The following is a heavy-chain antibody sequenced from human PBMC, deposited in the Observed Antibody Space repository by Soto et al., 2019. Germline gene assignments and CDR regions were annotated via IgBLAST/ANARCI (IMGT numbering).Heavy chain of an antibody. CDR2: IIPIFGTA. CDR3: ATGHSSGFLFDY. Sequence: GASVKVSCKASGGTFSSYAISWVRQAPGQGLEWMGGIIPIFGTANYAQKFQGRVTITADESTSTAYMELSSLRSEDTAVYYCATGHSSGFLFDYWGQGTLVTVSS. J-gene: IGHJ4*02. V-gene: IGHV1-69*13. CDR1: GGTFSSYA. D-gene: IGHD3-22*01.